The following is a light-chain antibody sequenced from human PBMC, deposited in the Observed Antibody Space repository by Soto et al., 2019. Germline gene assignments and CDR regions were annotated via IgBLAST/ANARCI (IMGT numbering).Light chain of an antibody. V-gene: IGLV1-44*01. Sequence: QSVLXXXXSASXTPXXXXXXXXXXSXXXIGSNTVNWYQQLPGTAPKXXXXXXNQRPSGVPDRFSGSKSGTSASLAISGLQSEDEADYYCAAWDDSLTGRVFXGGTKLTVL. CDR1: XXXIGSNT. J-gene: IGLJ2*01. CDR3: AAWDDSLTGRV. CDR2: XXN.